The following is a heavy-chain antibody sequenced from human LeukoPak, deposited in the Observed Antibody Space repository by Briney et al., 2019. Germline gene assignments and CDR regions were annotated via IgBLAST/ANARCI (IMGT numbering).Heavy chain of an antibody. CDR2: ISGSGGST. D-gene: IGHD2-2*01. V-gene: IGHV3-23*01. Sequence: PGGSLRLSCAASGFTFSSYAMSWVRQAPGKGLEWVSAISGSGGSTYYADSVKGRFTISGDNSKNTLYLQMNSLRAEDTAVYYCAKVDSCSSTSCYYYYYGMDVWGQGTTVTVSS. CDR1: GFTFSSYA. CDR3: AKVDSCSSTSCYYYYYGMDV. J-gene: IGHJ6*02.